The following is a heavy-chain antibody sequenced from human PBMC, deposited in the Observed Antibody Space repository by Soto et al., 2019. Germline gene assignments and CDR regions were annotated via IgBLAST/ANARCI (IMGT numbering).Heavy chain of an antibody. CDR1: GGSFSGYY. CDR2: INHSGST. D-gene: IGHD6-13*01. CDR3: ERGPSSSLFDP. J-gene: IGHJ5*02. Sequence: QVQLQQWGAGLLKPSETLSLTCAVYGGSFSGYYWSWIRQPPGKGLEWIGEINHSGSTNYNPSLKSRVTISVDTSKNQFSLKLSSVTAADTAVYYCERGPSSSLFDPWGQGTLVTVSS. V-gene: IGHV4-34*01.